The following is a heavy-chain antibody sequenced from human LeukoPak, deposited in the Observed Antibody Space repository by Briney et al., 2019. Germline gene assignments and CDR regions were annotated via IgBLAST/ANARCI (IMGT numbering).Heavy chain of an antibody. D-gene: IGHD6-13*01. CDR2: INHSGSS. V-gene: IGHV4-34*01. Sequence: SETLSLTCAVYGGSFSGYSWSWIRQPPGKGMEWIGEINHSGSSNYNPSLKSRVTISVDTSKNQFSLKLSSVTAADTAVYYCARAPCRGSSSCFGDYWGQGTLVTVSS. CDR3: ARAPCRGSSSCFGDY. J-gene: IGHJ4*02. CDR1: GGSFSGYS.